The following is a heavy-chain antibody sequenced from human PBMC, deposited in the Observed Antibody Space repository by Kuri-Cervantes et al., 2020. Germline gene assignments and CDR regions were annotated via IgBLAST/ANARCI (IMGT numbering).Heavy chain of an antibody. CDR2: INHSGST. D-gene: IGHD6-13*01. J-gene: IGHJ2*01. Sequence: SETLSLTCAVYGGSFSGYYWSWIRQPPGKGLEWIGEINHSGSTNYNPSLKSRVTISVDTSKNQFSLKLSSVTAADTAVYYCARVEAAAGTPNYWYFDLWGRGTLVTVSS. V-gene: IGHV4-34*01. CDR1: GGSFSGYY. CDR3: ARVEAAAGTPNYWYFDL.